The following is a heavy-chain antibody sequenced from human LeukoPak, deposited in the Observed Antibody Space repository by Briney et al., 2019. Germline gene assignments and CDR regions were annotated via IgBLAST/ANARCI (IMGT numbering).Heavy chain of an antibody. CDR1: GGSLSSSY. CDR2: IYCSGST. J-gene: IGHJ3*02. CDR3: ARRMAVASTFDI. Sequence: SETLSLTCAVSGGSLSSSYWCWVRQPPGKGLEWIEYIYCSGSTNYNPTLKSRVTISLDTSKNQFSLRLSSVTAADTALYYCARRMAVASTFDIWGQGTMVTVSS. V-gene: IGHV4-59*08. D-gene: IGHD6-19*01.